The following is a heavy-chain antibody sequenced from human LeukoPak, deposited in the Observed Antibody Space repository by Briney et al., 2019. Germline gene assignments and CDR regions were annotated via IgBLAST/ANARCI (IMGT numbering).Heavy chain of an antibody. V-gene: IGHV1-18*01. CDR1: GGTFSSYA. CDR3: ARDDTAMVTWFDP. CDR2: ISAYNGNT. D-gene: IGHD5-18*01. Sequence: ASVKVSCKASGGTFSSYAISWVRQAPGQGLEWMGWISAYNGNTNYAQKLQGRVTMTTDTSTSTAYMELRSLRSDDTAVYYCARDDTAMVTWFDPWGQGTLVTVSS. J-gene: IGHJ5*02.